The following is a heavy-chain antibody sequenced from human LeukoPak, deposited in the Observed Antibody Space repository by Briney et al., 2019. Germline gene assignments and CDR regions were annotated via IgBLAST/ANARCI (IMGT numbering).Heavy chain of an antibody. J-gene: IGHJ3*02. V-gene: IGHV1-69*06. Sequence: ASVKVSCKASGGTFSSYAISWVRQAPGQGLERMGGIIPSFGTANYAQMFQGRVTITADKSTSTAYMELSSLRSEDTAVYYCARDYPIYDYVWGSYRYDAFDIWGQGTMVTVSS. CDR2: IIPSFGTA. CDR3: ARDYPIYDYVWGSYRYDAFDI. CDR1: GGTFSSYA. D-gene: IGHD3-16*02.